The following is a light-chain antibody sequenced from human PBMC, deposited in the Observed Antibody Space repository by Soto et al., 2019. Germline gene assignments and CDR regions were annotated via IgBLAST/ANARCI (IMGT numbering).Light chain of an antibody. V-gene: IGKV3-15*01. Sequence: EIVMAQSPATLSLSPGERATLSCRASESVSTNLAWYQKKAGQDPRLLIYGASTRATGIPARFSGSGSGTEFNLTISRLQSEDFAVYDCQQFNKWPLTFGGGTKVDIK. CDR3: QQFNKWPLT. CDR1: ESVSTN. J-gene: IGKJ4*01. CDR2: GAS.